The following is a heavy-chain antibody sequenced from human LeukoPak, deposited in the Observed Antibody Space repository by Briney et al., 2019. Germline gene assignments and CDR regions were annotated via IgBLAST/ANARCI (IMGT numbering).Heavy chain of an antibody. CDR2: IHHSGST. V-gene: IGHV4-38-2*02. J-gene: IGHJ6*03. CDR1: GYSFSSGYY. CDR3: ARVPRSYYYYYYMDV. Sequence: SETLSLTCIVSGYSFSSGYYWGWIRQPPGKGLEWIGNIHHSGSTHYNPSLKSRVTISVDTSKNQLSLKLSSVTAADTAVCYCARVPRSYYYYYYMDVWGKGTTVTVSS.